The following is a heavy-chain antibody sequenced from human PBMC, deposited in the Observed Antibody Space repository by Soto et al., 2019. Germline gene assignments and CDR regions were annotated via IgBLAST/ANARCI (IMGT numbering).Heavy chain of an antibody. CDR1: GYTLTELS. CDR2: FDPEDGET. V-gene: IGHV1-24*01. Sequence: ASVKVSCKVSGYTLTELSMHWVRQAPGKGLEWMGGFDPEDGETIYAQKFQGRVTMTEDTSTDTAYMELSSLRSEDTAVYYCATDFNPGSRRYYYYGMDVWGQGTTVTVSS. CDR3: ATDFNPGSRRYYYYGMDV. J-gene: IGHJ6*02.